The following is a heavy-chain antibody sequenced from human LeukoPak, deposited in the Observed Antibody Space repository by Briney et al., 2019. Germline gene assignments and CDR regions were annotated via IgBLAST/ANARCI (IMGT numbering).Heavy chain of an antibody. J-gene: IGHJ4*02. Sequence: PGGSLRLSCAASGFTASSNYMSWVRQAPGKGLEWVSVIYSGGSTYYADSVKGRFTISRDNSKNTLYLQMNSLRAEDTAVYYCAKSHCGTFSCARADYWGRGTLVTVSS. CDR3: AKSHCGTFSCARADY. V-gene: IGHV3-66*01. CDR2: IYSGGST. D-gene: IGHD2-2*01. CDR1: GFTASSNY.